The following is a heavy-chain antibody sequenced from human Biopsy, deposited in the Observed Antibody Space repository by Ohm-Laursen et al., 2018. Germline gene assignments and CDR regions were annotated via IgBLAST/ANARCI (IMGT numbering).Heavy chain of an antibody. J-gene: IGHJ6*02. CDR1: GFNVNNKF. D-gene: IGHD5-24*01. V-gene: IGHV3-11*01. Sequence: SLRLSCAASGFNVNNKFMSWVSQAPGKGLEWVSYITSGGSTTDYADSVKGRFTISRDNAKSSLFLQMNSLRAEDTAVYYCARDVEGFYSYAMDVWGQGTTVTVSS. CDR2: ITSGGSTT. CDR3: ARDVEGFYSYAMDV.